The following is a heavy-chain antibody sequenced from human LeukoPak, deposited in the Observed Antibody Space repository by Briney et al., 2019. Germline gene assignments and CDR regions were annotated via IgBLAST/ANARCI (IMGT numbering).Heavy chain of an antibody. Sequence: ESGPTLVNPTQTLTLTCAFSGFSLTTSGVGVAWIRQPPGKALEWLALIYWNDDKRYSPSLKSRLTITKDTSKNQVALTMTNMDPVDTATYYCAHRRIRDGYNDGYFDYWGQGTLVTVSS. CDR1: GFSLTTSGVG. J-gene: IGHJ4*02. D-gene: IGHD5-24*01. CDR3: AHRRIRDGYNDGYFDY. V-gene: IGHV2-5*01. CDR2: IYWNDDK.